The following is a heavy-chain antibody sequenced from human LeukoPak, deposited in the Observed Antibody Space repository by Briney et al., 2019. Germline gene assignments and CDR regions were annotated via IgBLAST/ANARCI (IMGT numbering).Heavy chain of an antibody. CDR3: ARERDLWQQLVFDY. V-gene: IGHV3-33*01. CDR2: IWYDGSNK. J-gene: IGHJ4*02. D-gene: IGHD6-13*01. CDR1: GFTFSSYG. Sequence: GGSLRLSCAASGFTFSSYGMHWVSQAPGKGLEWVAVIWYDGSNKYYADSVKGRFTISRDNSKNTLYLQMNSLRAEDTAVYYCARERDLWQQLVFDYWGQGTLVTVSS.